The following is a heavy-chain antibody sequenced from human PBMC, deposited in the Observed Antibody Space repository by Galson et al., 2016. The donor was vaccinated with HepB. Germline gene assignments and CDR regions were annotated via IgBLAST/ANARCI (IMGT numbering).Heavy chain of an antibody. V-gene: IGHV4-30-4*01. CDR1: GASITSGVYY. J-gene: IGHJ4*02. CDR3: AFRLRY. D-gene: IGHD3-16*01. CDR2: IYYSGNT. Sequence: TLSLTCTVSGASITSGVYYWSWIRQPPGKGLEWIGYIYYSGNTYYNPSLKSRLTISVDTSKNQFSLRVTSVTAADTAVYYCAFRLRYWGQGTLVTVSS.